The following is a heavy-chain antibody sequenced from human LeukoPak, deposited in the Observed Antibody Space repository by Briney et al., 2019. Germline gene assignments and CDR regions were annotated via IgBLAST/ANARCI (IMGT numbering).Heavy chain of an antibody. Sequence: GGSLRLSCAASGFTFSSYAMSWVRQAPGKGLEWVSAISGSGGSTYYADSVKGRFTISRDNSKNTLYLQMNSLRAEDTAVYYCAKTIFGVVITPSEFDYWGQGTLVTVSS. V-gene: IGHV3-23*01. CDR2: ISGSGGST. CDR1: GFTFSSYA. J-gene: IGHJ4*02. D-gene: IGHD3-3*01. CDR3: AKTIFGVVITPSEFDY.